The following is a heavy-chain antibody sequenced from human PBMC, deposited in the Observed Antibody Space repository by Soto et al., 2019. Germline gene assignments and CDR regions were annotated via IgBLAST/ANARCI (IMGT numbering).Heavy chain of an antibody. CDR2: INPNSGGT. CDR3: ARASPMVSGAGIKHSYYYYGMDV. CDR1: GYTFTGYY. J-gene: IGHJ6*02. V-gene: IGHV1-2*04. D-gene: IGHD3-10*01. Sequence: GASVKVSCKASGYTFTGYYMHWVRQAPGQGLEWMGWINPNSGGTNYAQKFQGWVTMTRDTSISTAYMELSRLRSDDTAVYYCARASPMVSGAGIKHSYYYYGMDVWGQGTTVTVSS.